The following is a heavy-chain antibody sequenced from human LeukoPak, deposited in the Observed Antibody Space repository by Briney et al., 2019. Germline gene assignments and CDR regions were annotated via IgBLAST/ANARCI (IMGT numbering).Heavy chain of an antibody. V-gene: IGHV4-34*01. CDR1: GGSFSDYY. Sequence: SETLSLTCAVYGGSFSDYYWTWIRQPPGKGLEWIGEINHSGSTNYNPSLKSRITISVDTSKNQFSLKLNSVTAADTAVYYCAGGGWVVPAAINSWGQGTLVTVSS. CDR3: AGGGWVVPAAINS. J-gene: IGHJ4*02. D-gene: IGHD2-2*02. CDR2: INHSGST.